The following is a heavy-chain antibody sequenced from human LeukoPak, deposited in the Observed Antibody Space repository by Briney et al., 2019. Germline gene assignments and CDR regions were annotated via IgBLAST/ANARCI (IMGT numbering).Heavy chain of an antibody. J-gene: IGHJ5*01. CDR1: GGSISGYY. Sequence: PSETLSLTCTVSGGSISGYYWSWIRQPPGKGLQWIGYIYYSGNSNYNPSLKSRVTISIDTPKNQFSLKLTSVTAADTAVYYCAGDSYGTDSWGQGTLVTVPS. V-gene: IGHV4-59*01. CDR2: IYYSGNS. D-gene: IGHD5-18*01. CDR3: AGDSYGTDS.